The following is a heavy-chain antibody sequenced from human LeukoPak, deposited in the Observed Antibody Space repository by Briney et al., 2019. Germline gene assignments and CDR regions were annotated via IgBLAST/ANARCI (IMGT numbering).Heavy chain of an antibody. V-gene: IGHV1-2*02. CDR1: GYSFTIYY. CDR3: ARAEMSPFWSASYSWSYSFDY. J-gene: IGHJ4*02. Sequence: GASVKVSCKASGYSFTIYYIHWVRQAPGQGLEWRGCINPNSGGTNYAQKFHGRVTMTRDTSIRTAYLHLSGLSSDDTAVYFCARAEMSPFWSASYSWSYSFDYWGQGTLVTASS. CDR2: INPNSGGT. D-gene: IGHD3-3*01.